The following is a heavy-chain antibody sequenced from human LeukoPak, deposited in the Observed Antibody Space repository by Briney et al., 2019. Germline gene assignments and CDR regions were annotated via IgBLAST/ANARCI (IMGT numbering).Heavy chain of an antibody. CDR1: GFTFSSYA. D-gene: IGHD3-22*01. V-gene: IGHV3-23*01. Sequence: GGSLRLSCAASGFTFSSYAMSWVRQAPGKGLEWVSAISGSGGSTYYADSVKGRFTISRDNSKNKLSLQMNSLRAEDTAVYYCARAAGIPNYYDSSGYLPRDAFDIWGQGTMVTVSS. J-gene: IGHJ3*02. CDR2: ISGSGGST. CDR3: ARAAGIPNYYDSSGYLPRDAFDI.